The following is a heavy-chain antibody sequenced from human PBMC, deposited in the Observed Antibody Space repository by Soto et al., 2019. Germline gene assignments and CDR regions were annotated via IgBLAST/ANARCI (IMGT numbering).Heavy chain of an antibody. V-gene: IGHV1-18*01. J-gene: IGHJ6*03. CDR1: GYTFTSYG. Sequence: ASVKVSCKASGYTFTSYGISCVRQAPGQGLEWMGWISAYNGNTNYAQKLQGRVTMTTDTSTSTAYMELRSLRSDDTAVYYCARDTNDFWSGYPNMDVWGKGTTVTVSS. CDR3: ARDTNDFWSGYPNMDV. D-gene: IGHD3-3*01. CDR2: ISAYNGNT.